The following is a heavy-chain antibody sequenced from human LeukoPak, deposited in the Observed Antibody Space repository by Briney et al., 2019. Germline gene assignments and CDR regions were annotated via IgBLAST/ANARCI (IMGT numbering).Heavy chain of an antibody. CDR2: INAGNGNT. D-gene: IGHD6-6*01. CDR1: GYTFTSYA. J-gene: IGHJ6*03. V-gene: IGHV1-3*03. Sequence: ASVKVSCKASGYTFTSYAMHWVRQAPGQRLEWMGWINAGNGNTKYSQEVQGRVTITRDTSASTAYMELSSLRSEDMAVYYCARSIAAGIYYYMDVWGKGTTVTVSS. CDR3: ARSIAAGIYYYMDV.